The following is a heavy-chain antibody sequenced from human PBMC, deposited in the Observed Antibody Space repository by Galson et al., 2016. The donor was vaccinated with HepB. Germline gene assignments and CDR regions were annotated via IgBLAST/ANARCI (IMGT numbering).Heavy chain of an antibody. J-gene: IGHJ4*02. CDR2: IKQDGSEK. V-gene: IGHV3-7*01. Sequence: SLRLSCAASGFTFSSYWMNWVRQAPGKGLEWVAIIKQDGSEKYYMDSVEGRFTVSRDNAKNSLYLQMNSLRDEDTAIYYCARVDYYDASGDYHRTYYFDYWGQGTLVTVSS. CDR3: ARVDYYDASGDYHRTYYFDY. D-gene: IGHD3-22*01. CDR1: GFTFSSYW.